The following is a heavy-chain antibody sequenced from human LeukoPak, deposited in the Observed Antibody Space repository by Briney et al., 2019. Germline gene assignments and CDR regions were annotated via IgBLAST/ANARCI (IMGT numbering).Heavy chain of an antibody. J-gene: IGHJ5*02. CDR1: GFTLSDYS. Sequence: GGSLRLSCAASGFTLSDYSMNWVRQAPGKGLEWVSSISSSSSYIYYADSVKGRFTISRDNAKNSLYLQMNSLRAEDTAIYYCAKTYYDYFWDSYRQTYNWFDPWGQGTLVTVSS. V-gene: IGHV3-21*01. D-gene: IGHD3-16*02. CDR2: ISSSSSYI. CDR3: AKTYYDYFWDSYRQTYNWFDP.